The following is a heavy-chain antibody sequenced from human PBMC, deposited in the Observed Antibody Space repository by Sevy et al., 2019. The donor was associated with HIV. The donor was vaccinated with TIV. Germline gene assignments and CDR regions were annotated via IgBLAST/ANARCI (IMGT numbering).Heavy chain of an antibody. CDR1: GFSFSSYT. CDR3: ARPYGSGSWEAFDV. CDR2: ISGSSNYI. V-gene: IGHV3-21*01. Sequence: GGSLRLSCAASGFSFSSYTMNWVRQAPGQGLEWVSSISGSSNYIYYADSLKGRFTISRDNAKNSLYLQVHSLRADDTAVYFCARPYGSGSWEAFDVWGQGTVVTVSS. D-gene: IGHD3-10*01. J-gene: IGHJ3*01.